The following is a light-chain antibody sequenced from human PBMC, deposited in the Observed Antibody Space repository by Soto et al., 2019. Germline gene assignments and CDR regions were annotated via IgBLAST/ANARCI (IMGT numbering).Light chain of an antibody. CDR1: RSNIASNA. CDR3: ATWADSLNTYV. V-gene: IGLV1-44*01. Sequence: QSVLTQPPSASGTPGQRVTISCSGSRSNIASNAVNWFQQLPGTAPKLLIYSDNHRPSGVPDRFSGSKSGTSASLAISGLKSEDEADYYCATWADSLNTYVFGAGTKVTVL. CDR2: SDN. J-gene: IGLJ1*01.